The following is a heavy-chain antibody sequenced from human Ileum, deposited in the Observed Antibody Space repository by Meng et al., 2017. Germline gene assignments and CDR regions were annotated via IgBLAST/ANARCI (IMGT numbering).Heavy chain of an antibody. D-gene: IGHD7-27*01. J-gene: IGHJ2*01. CDR1: GFTFDDLT. CDR3: GSRQRNGDYWYFDL. Sequence: EVQLADAWGAVLSAGWSMSLPGAASGFTFDDLTMHWGRQAPGKCLEWVYSSNSDGTTTSYADSVTGLFTISRDNAKTILYLQMNSLRTEDTALYYCGSRQRNGDYWYFDLWGRGTLVTVSS. CDR2: SNSDGTTT. V-gene: IGHV3-20*04.